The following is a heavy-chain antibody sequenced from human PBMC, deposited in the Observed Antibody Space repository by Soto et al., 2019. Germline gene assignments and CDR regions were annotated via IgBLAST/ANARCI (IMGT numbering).Heavy chain of an antibody. CDR3: ARGIGDYGAFDI. D-gene: IGHD4-17*01. V-gene: IGHV4-34*01. Sequence: SETLSLTCAVYGGPFSGYYWSWSRQPPGKGLEWIGEINHSGSTNYNPSLQSRVTISVDTSKNQFSLKLSSVTAADTAVYYCARGIGDYGAFDIWGQGTMVTVSS. CDR1: GGPFSGYY. CDR2: INHSGST. J-gene: IGHJ3*02.